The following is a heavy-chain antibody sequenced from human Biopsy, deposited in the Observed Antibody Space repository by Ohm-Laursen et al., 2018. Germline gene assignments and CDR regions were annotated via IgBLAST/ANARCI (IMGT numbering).Heavy chain of an antibody. CDR3: ARAPAPTFPVNFFDY. Sequence: SLRLSCTAPGFSFSTHAMHWVRQAPGRGLEWVAFIWHDGDNKFYADSVKGRFTISRDNSKNTVYLQMNNLSAGDTAVYFCARAPAPTFPVNFFDYWGQGTLVTVSS. D-gene: IGHD2-2*01. CDR2: IWHDGDNK. CDR1: GFSFSTHA. V-gene: IGHV3-33*08. J-gene: IGHJ4*02.